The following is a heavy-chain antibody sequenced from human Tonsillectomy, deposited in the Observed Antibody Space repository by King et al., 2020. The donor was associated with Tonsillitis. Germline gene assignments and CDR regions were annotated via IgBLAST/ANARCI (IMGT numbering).Heavy chain of an antibody. CDR3: ARDVASFCSGGSCYSGSYDY. CDR1: GFTFRSYS. J-gene: IGHJ4*01. Sequence: GGAGGGLVKPGGSLRLSCAASGFTFRSYSMNWGRQAPGKGLGWVSSISSSSRYIYYAESGKGRFTISSDNAKTLLYLQMNSLRAEDTAVYYCARDVASFCSGGSCYSGSYDYWGHGTLVTVSS. V-gene: IGHV3-21*01. CDR2: ISSSSRYI. D-gene: IGHD2-15*01.